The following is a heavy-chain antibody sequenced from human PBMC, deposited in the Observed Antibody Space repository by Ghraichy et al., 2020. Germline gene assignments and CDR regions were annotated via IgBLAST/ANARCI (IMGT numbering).Heavy chain of an antibody. V-gene: IGHV4-61*02. D-gene: IGHD4-17*01. CDR1: GGSISSGSHY. CDR2: IYIRGST. J-gene: IGHJ4*02. Sequence: SETLSLTCTVSGGSISSGSHYWSWIRQPAGRGLEWIGRIYIRGSTNYNPSLKSRFTISVDTSKNQFSLKLSSVTAADTAVYYCSRHNGDYETFDYWGQGTLVTVSS. CDR3: SRHNGDYETFDY.